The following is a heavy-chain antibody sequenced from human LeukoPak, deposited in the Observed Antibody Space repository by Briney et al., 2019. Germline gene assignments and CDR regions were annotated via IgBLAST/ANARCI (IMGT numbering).Heavy chain of an antibody. J-gene: IGHJ4*02. V-gene: IGHV3-48*01. CDR3: ANTMVRGH. Sequence: SXNXXXXXPGKGLECVSYLSSSTSTIYYADSVNGRFTISRDNAKNSLYLQMNSLRAEDTAVYYCANTMVRGHWGQGTLVTVSS. CDR2: LSSSTSTI. CDR1: S. D-gene: IGHD3-10*01.